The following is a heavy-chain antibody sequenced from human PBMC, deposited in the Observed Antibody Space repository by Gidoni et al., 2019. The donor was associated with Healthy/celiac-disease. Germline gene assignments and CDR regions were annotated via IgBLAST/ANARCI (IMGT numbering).Heavy chain of an antibody. V-gene: IGHV1-69*01. D-gene: IGHD6-13*01. CDR1: GGTFSRYA. CDR3: AKTPDSSSWYEMAFDY. Sequence: QVQLVQSGAEVKTPGSSVKFSCKASGGTFSRYAISWVRQAPGQGLEWMGGIIPIFGTANYAQKFQGRVTITADESTSTAYMELSSLRSEDTAVYYCAKTPDSSSWYEMAFDYWGQGTLVTVSS. J-gene: IGHJ4*02. CDR2: IIPIFGTA.